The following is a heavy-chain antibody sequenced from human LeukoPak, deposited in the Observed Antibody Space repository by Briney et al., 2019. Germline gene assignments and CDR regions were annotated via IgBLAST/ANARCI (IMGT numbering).Heavy chain of an antibody. J-gene: IGHJ4*02. CDR2: IKQDGSEK. D-gene: IGHD3-22*01. CDR3: ARVWYYYDSSGYYPDY. CDR1: GFTFSSYW. Sequence: PGGSLRLSCAASGFTFSSYWMSWVRQAPGKGLEWVANIKQDGSEKYYVDSVKGRFTISRDNAKNSLYLQMNSLRAEDTAVYYCARVWYYYDSSGYYPDYWGQGTLVTVSS. V-gene: IGHV3-7*01.